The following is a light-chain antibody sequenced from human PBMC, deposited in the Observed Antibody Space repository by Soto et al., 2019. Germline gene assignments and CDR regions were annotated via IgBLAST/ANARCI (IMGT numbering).Light chain of an antibody. CDR3: QQYNNWPRT. Sequence: EIVMTQSPATLSVSPGERATLSCRASQSVSSNLAWYQQKPGQAPRLFIYGASTRATGISARFSGSGSGTEFTLTISSLQSEDFAVYYCQQYNNWPRTFGQGTKVDIK. V-gene: IGKV3-15*01. CDR2: GAS. CDR1: QSVSSN. J-gene: IGKJ1*01.